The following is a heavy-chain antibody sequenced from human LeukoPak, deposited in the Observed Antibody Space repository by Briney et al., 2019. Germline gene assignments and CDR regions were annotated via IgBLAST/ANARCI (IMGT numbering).Heavy chain of an antibody. CDR3: ARGDCSSTSCLYYYYYYMDV. D-gene: IGHD2-2*01. Sequence: SATLSLTCTVSGGSISSYYWSWIRQPPGKGLEWIRYIYYSGSTNYNPSLKSRVTISVDTSKNQFSLKLSSVTAADTAVYYCARGDCSSTSCLYYYYYYMDVWGKGTTVTVSS. CDR2: IYYSGST. J-gene: IGHJ6*03. CDR1: GGSISSYY. V-gene: IGHV4-59*01.